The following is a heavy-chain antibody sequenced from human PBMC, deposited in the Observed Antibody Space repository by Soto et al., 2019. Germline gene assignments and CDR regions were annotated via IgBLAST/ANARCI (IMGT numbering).Heavy chain of an antibody. J-gene: IGHJ4*02. V-gene: IGHV4-39*01. CDR3: ARLARWLGIFDY. Sequence: PSETLSLTCTVSGGSISSSSYYWGWIRQPPGKGLEWIGSIYYSGSTYYNPSLKSRVTISVDTSKNQFSLKLSSVTAADTAVYYCARLARWLGIFDYWGQGTLVTVSS. CDR1: GGSISSSSYY. CDR2: IYYSGST. D-gene: IGHD3-10*01.